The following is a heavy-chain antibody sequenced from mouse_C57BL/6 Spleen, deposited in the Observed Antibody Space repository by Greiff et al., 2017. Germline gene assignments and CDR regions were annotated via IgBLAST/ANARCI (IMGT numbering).Heavy chain of an antibody. D-gene: IGHD1-1*01. V-gene: IGHV1-64*01. CDR3: ARGITTVVAPDY. J-gene: IGHJ2*01. Sequence: KQPGAELVKPGASVKLSCKASGYTFTSYWMHWVKQRPGQGLEWIGMIHPNSGSTNYNEKFKSKATLTVDESSSTAYMQLSSLTSEDSAVYYCARGITTVVAPDYWGQGTTLTVSS. CDR2: IHPNSGST. CDR1: GYTFTSYW.